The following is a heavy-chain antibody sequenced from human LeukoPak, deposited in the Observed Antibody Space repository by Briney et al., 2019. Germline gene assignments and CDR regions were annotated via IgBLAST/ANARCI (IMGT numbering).Heavy chain of an antibody. J-gene: IGHJ4*02. Sequence: SETLSLTCTVSGGSISSSSAYWGWIRQPPGQGLEWIGEISLSGVTNYNPSLKSRVTMSLDRSKNHLSLTLTSVTAADTAVYYCSRESGAFSPFGYWGQGTLVTVSS. CDR3: SRESGAFSPFGY. CDR1: GGSISSSSAY. D-gene: IGHD1-26*01. CDR2: ISLSGVT. V-gene: IGHV4-39*07.